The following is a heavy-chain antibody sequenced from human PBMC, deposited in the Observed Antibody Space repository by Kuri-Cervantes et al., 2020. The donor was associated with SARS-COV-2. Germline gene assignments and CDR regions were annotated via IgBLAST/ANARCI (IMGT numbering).Heavy chain of an antibody. CDR2: ISYDGSNK. V-gene: IGHV3-30-3*01. CDR1: GFTFGDYA. J-gene: IGHJ4*02. CDR3: ARDRGPAAKSYSDY. D-gene: IGHD2-2*01. Sequence: GGSLRLSCTGSGFTFGDYAMHWVRQAPGKGLEWVAVISYDGSNKYYADSVKGRFTISRDNSKNTLYLQMNSLRAEDTAVYYCARDRGPAAKSYSDYWGQGTLVTVSS.